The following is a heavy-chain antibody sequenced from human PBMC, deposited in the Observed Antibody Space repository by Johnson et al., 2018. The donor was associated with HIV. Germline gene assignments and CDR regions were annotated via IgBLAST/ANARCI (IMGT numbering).Heavy chain of an antibody. Sequence: MHLVESGGGLVKPGGSLRLSCAASGFTFSNAWMSWVRQAPGKGLEWVGRIKSKTDGGTTDYAAPVKGRFTISRDDSKNTLYLQMNSLKTEDTAVYYCMTMATTHEGYAFDIWGQGTMVTVSS. D-gene: IGHD5-24*01. CDR2: IKSKTDGGTT. CDR1: GFTFSNAW. CDR3: MTMATTHEGYAFDI. V-gene: IGHV3-15*01. J-gene: IGHJ3*02.